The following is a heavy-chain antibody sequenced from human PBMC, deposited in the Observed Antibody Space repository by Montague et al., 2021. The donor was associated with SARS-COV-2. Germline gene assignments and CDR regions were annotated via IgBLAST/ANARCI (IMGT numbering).Heavy chain of an antibody. Sequence: ETRSLTCTVSGGSLSSGLFYWGWIRQPPGKGLEWIGSIHNGGTTXNNPSLKSRVTLSADSSKNQFSLRLDSMTAADTAVYYCARHLAYCAGDCYPDYFDYWGLGTLVTVSS. CDR1: GGSLSSGLFY. CDR3: ARHLAYCAGDCYPDYFDY. V-gene: IGHV4-39*01. CDR2: IHNGGTT. D-gene: IGHD2-21*01. J-gene: IGHJ4*02.